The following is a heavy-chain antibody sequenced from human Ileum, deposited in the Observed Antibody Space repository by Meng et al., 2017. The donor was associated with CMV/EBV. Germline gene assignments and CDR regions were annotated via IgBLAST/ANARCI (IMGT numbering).Heavy chain of an antibody. D-gene: IGHD3-22*01. V-gene: IGHV4-34*01. CDR3: ARGKKEYYDSSGYYYFDY. J-gene: IGHJ4*02. Sequence: SETLSLTCAVYGGSFSGYYWSWIRQPPGKGLEWIGEINHSGSTNYNPSLKSRVTISVDTSKNQFSLKLSSVTAADTAVYYCARGKKEYYDSSGYYYFDYWGQGTLVTVSS. CDR1: GGSFSGYY. CDR2: INHSGST.